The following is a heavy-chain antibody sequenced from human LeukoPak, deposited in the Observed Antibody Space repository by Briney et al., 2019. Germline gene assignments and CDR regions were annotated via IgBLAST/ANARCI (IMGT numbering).Heavy chain of an antibody. CDR1: GGSISSYY. Sequence: PSETLSLTCTVSGGSISSYYWSWIRQPPGKGLEWIGYVYYSGSPNYNPSLKSRVTISVDTSKNQFSLKLSSVTAADTAVYYCARGTGTAVYWGQGTLVTVSS. CDR3: ARGTGTAVY. CDR2: VYYSGSP. V-gene: IGHV4-59*01. D-gene: IGHD6-19*01. J-gene: IGHJ4*02.